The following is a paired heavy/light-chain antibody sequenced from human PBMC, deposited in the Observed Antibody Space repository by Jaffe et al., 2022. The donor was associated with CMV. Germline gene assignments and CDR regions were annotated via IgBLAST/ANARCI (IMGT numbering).Light chain of an antibody. Sequence: QSVLTQPPSASGTPGQRVTISCSGSSSNIGSNTVNWYQQLPGTAPKLLIYSNNQRPSGVPDRFSGSKSGTSASLAISGLQSEDEADYYCAAWDDSLNGYVVFGGGTKLTVL. CDR3: AAWDDSLNGYVV. J-gene: IGLJ2*01. CDR2: SNN. CDR1: SSNIGSNT. V-gene: IGLV1-44*01.
Heavy chain of an antibody. CDR1: GYTFTGYY. J-gene: IGHJ6*03. V-gene: IGHV1-2*04. D-gene: IGHD2-15*01. Sequence: QVQLVQSGAEVKKPGASVKVSCKASGYTFTGYYMHWVRQAPGQGLEWMGWINPNSGGTNYAQKFQGWVTMTRDTSISTAYMELSRLRSDDTAVYYCARGGGYCSGGSCYPGYYYYYMDVWGKGTTVTVSS. CDR2: INPNSGGT. CDR3: ARGGGYCSGGSCYPGYYYYYMDV.